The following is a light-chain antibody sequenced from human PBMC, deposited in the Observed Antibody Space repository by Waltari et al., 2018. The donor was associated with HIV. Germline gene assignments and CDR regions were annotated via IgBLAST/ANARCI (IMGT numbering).Light chain of an antibody. CDR3: AAWDDSLNGPHVV. J-gene: IGLJ2*01. CDR2: SNK. V-gene: IGLV1-44*01. CDR1: SSDIGSNA. Sequence: QSVLTQPPSASETAGQRVAISRSGSSSDIGSNAVTWYQQLPGTAPKLLICSNKQRPSVVPDRLSGSKSGTAASLAISGLQSEDDADYYCAAWDDSLNGPHVVFGGGTKLTVL.